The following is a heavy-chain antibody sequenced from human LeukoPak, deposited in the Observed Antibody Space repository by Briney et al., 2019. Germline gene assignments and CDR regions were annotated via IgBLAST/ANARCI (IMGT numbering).Heavy chain of an antibody. CDR1: GGSISSSSYY. CDR3: ARHVRWSSWYGGDY. V-gene: IGHV4-39*01. Sequence: PSETLSLTCTVSGGSISSSSYYWGWIRQPPGKGLEWIGSIHYSGSTYYNPSLKSRVTISVDTSKNQFSLKLSSVTAADTAVYYCARHVRWSSWYGGDYWGQGTLVTVSS. D-gene: IGHD6-13*01. J-gene: IGHJ4*02. CDR2: IHYSGST.